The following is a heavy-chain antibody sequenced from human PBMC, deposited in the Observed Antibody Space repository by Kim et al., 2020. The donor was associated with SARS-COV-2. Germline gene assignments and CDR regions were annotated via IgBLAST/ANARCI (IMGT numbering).Heavy chain of an antibody. V-gene: IGHV4-39*01. CDR3: ARHGYSGSTKRIDY. Sequence: NPSLKSRVTISVDTSKNQFSLKLSSVTAADTAVYYCARHGYSGSTKRIDYWGQGTLVTVSS. D-gene: IGHD5-12*01. J-gene: IGHJ4*02.